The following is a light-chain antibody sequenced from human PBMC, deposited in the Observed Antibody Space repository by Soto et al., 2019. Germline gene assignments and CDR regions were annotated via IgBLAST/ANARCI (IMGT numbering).Light chain of an antibody. CDR2: RAS. J-gene: IGKJ4*01. Sequence: EIVMTQSPATLSVSPGERATLSCRASQSFSGNLAWDPQRPGQAPMLLIYRASTRATGIPDRFSGSGSGTEFTLNISSLQSEAFAVYYCQEYNSWPPLTFGGVTKVEI. CDR3: QEYNSWPPLT. CDR1: QSFSGN. V-gene: IGKV3-15*01.